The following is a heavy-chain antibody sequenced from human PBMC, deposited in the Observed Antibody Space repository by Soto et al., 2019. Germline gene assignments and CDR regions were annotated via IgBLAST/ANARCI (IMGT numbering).Heavy chain of an antibody. CDR2: INPHSGDT. CDR1: GYTFTDYY. CDR3: ARFSGGSYNTYYFYYGMDV. D-gene: IGHD2-15*01. J-gene: IGHJ6*02. Sequence: ASVKVSCKASGYTFTDYYIHWVRQAPGQGLEWMGWINPHSGDTNYAQELLGRVTMTTDTSTSTAYMELRSLRSDDTAMYYCARFSGGSYNTYYFYYGMDVWGQGTTVTVSS. V-gene: IGHV1-2*02.